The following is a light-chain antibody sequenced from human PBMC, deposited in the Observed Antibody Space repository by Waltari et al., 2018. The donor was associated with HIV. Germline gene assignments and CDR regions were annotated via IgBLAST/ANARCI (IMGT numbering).Light chain of an antibody. V-gene: IGLV1-44*01. J-gene: IGLJ3*02. Sequence: QSVVTQPPSASGTPGQRVPMSCSGSASNIGGNGVNWYQHLPQTAPKSVIYNSDERPLGVPDRFSASKTGTSASLDISGLQSEDEADYYCATWDDGLSGWVFGGGTRLTVL. CDR2: NSD. CDR3: ATWDDGLSGWV. CDR1: ASNIGGNG.